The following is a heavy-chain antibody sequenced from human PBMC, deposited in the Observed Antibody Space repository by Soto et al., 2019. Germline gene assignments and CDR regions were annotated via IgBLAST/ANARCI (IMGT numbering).Heavy chain of an antibody. CDR1: GYTLTELS. J-gene: IGHJ4*02. CDR3: ATRVLRYFDWSYGLFDY. D-gene: IGHD3-9*01. V-gene: IGHV1-24*01. CDR2: FDPEDGET. Sequence: QVQVVQSGAEVKKPGASVKVSCKVSGYTLTELSMHWVRQAPGKGLDWMGGFDPEDGETIYAQKFQGRVTMTEDTSTDTAYMELSSLRSEDTAVYYCATRVLRYFDWSYGLFDYWGQGTLVTVSS.